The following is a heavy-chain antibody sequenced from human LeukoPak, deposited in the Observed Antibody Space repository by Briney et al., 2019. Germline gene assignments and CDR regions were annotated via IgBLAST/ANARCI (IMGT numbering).Heavy chain of an antibody. CDR1: GYTFIDYF. CDR2: VNPHSGGR. CDR3: AKVRDRLSSFYPAA. D-gene: IGHD6-13*01. J-gene: IGHJ4*02. V-gene: IGHV1-2*02. Sequence: ASVKVSCKASGYTFIDYFIHWVRQAPGQGLEWMGWVNPHSGGRNLAQKFQGRVTMTRDTSSTTAYLELSGLTSDDTAMYYCAKVRDRLSSFYPAAWGQGTLVTVSS.